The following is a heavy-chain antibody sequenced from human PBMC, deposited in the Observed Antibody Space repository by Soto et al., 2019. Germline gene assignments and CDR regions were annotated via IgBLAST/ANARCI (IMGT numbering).Heavy chain of an antibody. CDR1: GDTFNFYT. V-gene: IGHV1-69*02. D-gene: IGHD3-10*01. Sequence: QVQLVQSGAEVKKPGCPVRVTCTASGDTFNFYTISWVRQVPGQGPEWMGRIIPMLGMSNYAQKFQGRVTIMADKSTSTVYMNLSGLTSEDTAVYYCATNYGSESTHFDYWGQGTLVTVSS. CDR3: ATNYGSESTHFDY. CDR2: IIPMLGMS. J-gene: IGHJ4*02.